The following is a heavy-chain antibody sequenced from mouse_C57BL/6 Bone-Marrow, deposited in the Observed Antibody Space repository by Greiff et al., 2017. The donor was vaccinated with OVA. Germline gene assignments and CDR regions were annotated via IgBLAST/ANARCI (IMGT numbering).Heavy chain of an antibody. J-gene: IGHJ3*01. Sequence: VKLVESGAELVRPGASVTLSCKASGYTFTDYEMHWVKQTPVHGLEWIGAIDPETGGTAYNQKFKGKAILTADKSSSTAYMELRSLTSEDSAVYYCTIYYGNLAWFAYWGQGTLVTVSA. CDR3: TIYYGNLAWFAY. CDR1: GYTFTDYE. V-gene: IGHV1-15*01. CDR2: IDPETGGT. D-gene: IGHD2-1*01.